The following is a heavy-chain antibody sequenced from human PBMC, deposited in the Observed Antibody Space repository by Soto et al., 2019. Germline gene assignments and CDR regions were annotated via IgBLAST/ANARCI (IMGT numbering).Heavy chain of an antibody. Sequence: SETLSLTCAVSGGSISSGGYSWSRIRQPPGKGLEWIGYIYHSGSTYYNPSLKSRVTISVDRSKNQFSLKLSSVTAADTAVYYCASSPHTPVAAAGLGWLDPWGQGTLIIFSS. CDR2: IYHSGST. D-gene: IGHD6-13*01. J-gene: IGHJ5*02. V-gene: IGHV4-30-2*01. CDR3: ASSPHTPVAAAGLGWLDP. CDR1: GGSISSGGYS.